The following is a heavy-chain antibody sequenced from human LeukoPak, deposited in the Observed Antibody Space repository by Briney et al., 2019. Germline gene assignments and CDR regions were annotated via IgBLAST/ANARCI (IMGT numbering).Heavy chain of an antibody. V-gene: IGHV3-7*04. J-gene: IGHJ4*02. CDR2: IKEDGSEK. Sequence: GGSLRLSCAASGFTLSTYWMSWVRQAPGKGLEWVANIKEDGSEKYYVDSVKGRFTISRDNAKNSLYLQMDSLRVEDTAVYHCARARLAVSGNYFENWGQGTLVTVSS. D-gene: IGHD6-19*01. CDR3: ARARLAVSGNYFEN. CDR1: GFTLSTYW.